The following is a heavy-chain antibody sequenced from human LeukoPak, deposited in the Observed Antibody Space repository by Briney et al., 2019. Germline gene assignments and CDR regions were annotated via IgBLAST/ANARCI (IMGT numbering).Heavy chain of an antibody. Sequence: GASVKVSCKASGYTFTSYGISWVRQAPGQGLEWMGWINAYNGNTNYAQKLQGRVTMTTDTSTSTAYMEVSSLRSEDTAVYYCARKVYASNDYYYEYYLDYWGQGTLVTVSS. J-gene: IGHJ4*02. V-gene: IGHV1-18*01. CDR2: INAYNGNT. D-gene: IGHD3-22*01. CDR1: GYTFTSYG. CDR3: ARKVYASNDYYYEYYLDY.